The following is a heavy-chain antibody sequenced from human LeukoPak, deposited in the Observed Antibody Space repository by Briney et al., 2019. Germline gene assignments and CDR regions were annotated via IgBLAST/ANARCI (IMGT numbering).Heavy chain of an antibody. Sequence: GGSLRLSCAASGLVVSINYMSWVRQAPGKGLERVSVIYSDGDTYYADSVNGRFTISRDNSKNTVYLQMNSLRAEYTAVYYCAASTTRYLQEWGQGTLVTVSS. CDR2: IYSDGDT. CDR1: GLVVSINY. CDR3: AASTTRYLQE. V-gene: IGHV3-66*01. J-gene: IGHJ1*01. D-gene: IGHD2/OR15-2a*01.